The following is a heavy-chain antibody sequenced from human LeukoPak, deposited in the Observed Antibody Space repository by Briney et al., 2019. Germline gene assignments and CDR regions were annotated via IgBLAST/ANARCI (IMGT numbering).Heavy chain of an antibody. CDR1: GYTFNRYN. CDR2: ISTSCRYI. J-gene: IGHJ4*02. Sequence: TGRSLILSYADSGYTFNRYNMNWTRRAAGKGLDWVSSISTSCRYIYYADSVRGRFTISRDIAKNSMYLHMNSLRDEDTVVFSIARGTGGVSSNSRGWCGSWGQGALVTSST. CDR3: ARGTGGVSSNSRGWCGS. D-gene: IGHD2-15*01. V-gene: IGHV3-21*01.